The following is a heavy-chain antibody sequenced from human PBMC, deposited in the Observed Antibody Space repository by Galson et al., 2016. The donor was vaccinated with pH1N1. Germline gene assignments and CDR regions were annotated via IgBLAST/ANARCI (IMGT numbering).Heavy chain of an antibody. D-gene: IGHD5-12*01. CDR2: MNPNTGGT. Sequence: SVKVSCKASGYTFSSYGISWVRQAPGKGLEWMGWMNPNTGGTNYAQKFQGRVTMTRDTSISTAYMELTRLRSDDTAVYYCAREGVATTVDFWGQGTQVTVSS. V-gene: IGHV1-2*02. CDR1: GYTFSSYG. J-gene: IGHJ4*02. CDR3: AREGVATTVDF.